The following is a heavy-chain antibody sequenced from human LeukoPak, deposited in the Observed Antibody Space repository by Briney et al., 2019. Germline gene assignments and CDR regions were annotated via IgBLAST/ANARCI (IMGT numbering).Heavy chain of an antibody. J-gene: IGHJ4*02. V-gene: IGHV4-30-4*01. D-gene: IGHD6-13*01. Sequence: PSETLSLTCTVSGGSISSGDYYWSWIRQPPGKGLEWIGYIYYSGSTYYNPSLKSRVTISVDTSKNQFSLKLSSVTAAGTAVYYCARVSPSSWYFDYWGQGTLVTVSS. CDR3: ARVSPSSWYFDY. CDR2: IYYSGST. CDR1: GGSISSGDYY.